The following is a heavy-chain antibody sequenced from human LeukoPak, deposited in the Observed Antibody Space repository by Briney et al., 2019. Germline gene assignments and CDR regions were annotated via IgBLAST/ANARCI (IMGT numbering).Heavy chain of an antibody. V-gene: IGHV3-7*04. D-gene: IGHD6-13*01. CDR1: GFTFSNFA. CDR2: IKQDGSQK. J-gene: IGHJ4*02. Sequence: GGSLRLSCAASGFTFSNFAMSWVRQAPGKGLEWVANIKQDGSQKYYVDSVKGRFTISRDNAKNSLYLQMNSLRAEDTAVYYCARHPTYSSTWFGLDYWGQGTLVTVSS. CDR3: ARHPTYSSTWFGLDY.